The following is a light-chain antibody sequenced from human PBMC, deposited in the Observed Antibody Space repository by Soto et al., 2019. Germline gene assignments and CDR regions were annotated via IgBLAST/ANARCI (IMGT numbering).Light chain of an antibody. J-gene: IGKJ2*01. CDR3: QQYDNLPLYT. V-gene: IGKV1-33*01. Sequence: DIQMTQSPSSLSASVGDRVTITCRAGQDISNYLNWYQQKPGKAPKLLIYDASNLETGVPSRFSGSGSGTDFTFTISSLQPEDIATYYCQQYDNLPLYTFGQGTKLEIK. CDR2: DAS. CDR1: QDISNY.